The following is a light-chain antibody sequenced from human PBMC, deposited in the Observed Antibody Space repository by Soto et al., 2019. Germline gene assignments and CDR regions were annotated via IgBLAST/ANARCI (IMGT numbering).Light chain of an antibody. CDR3: QQYNHYWT. V-gene: IGKV1-39*01. CDR1: QSISSY. CDR2: AAS. Sequence: DIQMTQSPSSVSASVGDRVTITCRASQSISSYLNWYQQKPGKAPKLLIYAASSLQSGVPSRFSGSGSGTEFSLTISSLQPDDFATYYCQQYNHYWTFGQGTKVDIK. J-gene: IGKJ1*01.